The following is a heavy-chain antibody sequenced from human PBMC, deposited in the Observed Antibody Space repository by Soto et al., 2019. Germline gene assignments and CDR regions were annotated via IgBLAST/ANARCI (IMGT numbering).Heavy chain of an antibody. CDR2: IYPGDSDT. J-gene: IGHJ6*02. V-gene: IGHV5-51*01. CDR1: GYSFTSHW. D-gene: IGHD3-10*01. Sequence: GESLKISCKGSGYSFTSHWIGWVRQMPGKGLEWMGIIYPGDSDTRYSPSFQGQVTISADKSISTAYLQWSSLKASDTAMYYCARLSVIIGYYYYGMDVWGQGTTVTVSS. CDR3: ARLSVIIGYYYYGMDV.